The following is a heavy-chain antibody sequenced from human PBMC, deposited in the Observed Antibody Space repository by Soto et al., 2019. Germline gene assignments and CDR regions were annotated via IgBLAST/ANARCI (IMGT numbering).Heavy chain of an antibody. CDR2: ITSTGGRT. Sequence: GGSLRLSCEASGFTFSNYAMNWVRQAPGKGLEWVSGITSTGGRTNYADSVKGRFTISRDNSKNTLYLQMNSLRAEDTALYYCAKDDYGGNSGWFDPWGQGTLVTVSS. V-gene: IGHV3-23*01. D-gene: IGHD4-17*01. J-gene: IGHJ5*02. CDR3: AKDDYGGNSGWFDP. CDR1: GFTFSNYA.